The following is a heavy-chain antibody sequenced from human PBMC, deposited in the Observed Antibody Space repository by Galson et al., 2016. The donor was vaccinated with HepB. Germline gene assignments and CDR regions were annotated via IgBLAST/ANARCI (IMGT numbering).Heavy chain of an antibody. D-gene: IGHD2-21*02. CDR3: ARDRGSYCGGDCSDYYFDY. J-gene: IGHJ4*02. CDR1: GFTFSDYY. V-gene: IGHV3-11*06. Sequence: SLRLSCAASGFTFSDYYMSWIRQAPGKGLEWVSYISVTSTYTNYADSVKGRITVSRDNAKNSLYLQMNTLRAEDTAIYYCARDRGSYCGGDCSDYYFDYWGQGTLVTVSS. CDR2: ISVTSTYT.